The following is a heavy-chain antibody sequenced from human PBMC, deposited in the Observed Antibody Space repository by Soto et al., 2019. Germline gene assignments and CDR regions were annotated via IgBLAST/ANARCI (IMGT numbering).Heavy chain of an antibody. CDR3: ARQRGATDGGDY. CDR2: IYYSGST. J-gene: IGHJ4*02. CDR1: GGSISSSSYY. V-gene: IGHV4-39*01. D-gene: IGHD1-26*01. Sequence: QLQLQESGPGLVKPSETLSLTCTVSGGSISSSSYYWGWIRQPPGKGLEWIGSIYYSGSTYYNPSLKSRVTISVDTSKNQFSLKLSAVTAADTAVYYCARQRGATDGGDYWGQGTLVTVSS.